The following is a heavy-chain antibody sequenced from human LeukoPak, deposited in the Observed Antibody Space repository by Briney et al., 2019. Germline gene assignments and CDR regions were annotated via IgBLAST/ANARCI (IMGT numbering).Heavy chain of an antibody. Sequence: GGSLRLAWAAAGFTFSSYCMSWVRQAPGEGLGWVSYISSSSTPISYADSVQGRFTISRDNTKNSLYLQINSLRAEDTAVYSCAREMALLVPAVPGHPWGQGTLVTVSS. V-gene: IGHV3-48*04. J-gene: IGHJ5*02. D-gene: IGHD2-2*01. CDR3: AREMALLVPAVPGHP. CDR2: ISSSSTPI. CDR1: GFTFSSYC.